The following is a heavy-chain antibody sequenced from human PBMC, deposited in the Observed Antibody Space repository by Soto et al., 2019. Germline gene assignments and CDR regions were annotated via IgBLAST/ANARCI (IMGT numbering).Heavy chain of an antibody. J-gene: IGHJ4*02. Sequence: LRLSCAASGFTFSSYGMHWVRQAPGKGLEWVAVISYDGSNKYYADSVKGQFTISRDNSKNTLYLQMNSLRAEDTAVYYCAKDQAGLFDYWGRGTLVTVSS. CDR2: ISYDGSNK. D-gene: IGHD6-13*01. CDR3: AKDQAGLFDY. V-gene: IGHV3-30*18. CDR1: GFTFSSYG.